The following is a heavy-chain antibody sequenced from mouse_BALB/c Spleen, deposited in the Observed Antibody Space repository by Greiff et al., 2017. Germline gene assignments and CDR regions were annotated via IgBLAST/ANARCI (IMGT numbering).Heavy chain of an antibody. CDR2: ILPGSGST. Sequence: VKLQESGAELMKPGASVKISCKATGYTFSSYWIEWVKQRPGHGLEWIGEILPGSGSTNYNEKFKGKATFTADTSSNTAYMQLSSLTSEDSAVYYCARKGRYGAMDYWGQGTSVTVSS. D-gene: IGHD2-14*01. CDR1: GYTFSSYW. CDR3: ARKGRYGAMDY. V-gene: IGHV1-9*01. J-gene: IGHJ4*01.